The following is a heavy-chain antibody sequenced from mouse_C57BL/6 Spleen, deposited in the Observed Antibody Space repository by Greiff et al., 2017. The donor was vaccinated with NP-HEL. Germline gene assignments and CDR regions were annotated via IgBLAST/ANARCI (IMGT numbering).Heavy chain of an antibody. J-gene: IGHJ1*03. CDR1: GFTFSDYG. D-gene: IGHD1-1*01. CDR2: ISSGSSTI. V-gene: IGHV5-17*01. Sequence: EVQVVESGGGLVKPGGSLKLSCAASGFTFSDYGMHWVRQAPEKGLEWVAYISSGSSTIYYADTVKGRFTISRDNAKNTLFLQMTSLRSEDTAMYYCAKDYGRKYWYFDVWGTGTTVTVSS. CDR3: AKDYGRKYWYFDV.